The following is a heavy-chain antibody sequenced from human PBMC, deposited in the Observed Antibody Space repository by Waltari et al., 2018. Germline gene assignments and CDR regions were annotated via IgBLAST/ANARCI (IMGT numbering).Heavy chain of an antibody. Sequence: QVQLQQWGAGLLKPSETLSLTCAVYGGSFSGYYWSWIRQPPGKGLEWIGEINHSGSTNYNPSLKSRVTISVDTSKNQFSLKLSSVTAADTAVYYCARFPPRDCSGGSCYRYWGQGTLVTVSS. J-gene: IGHJ4*02. CDR2: INHSGST. D-gene: IGHD2-15*01. CDR3: ARFPPRDCSGGSCYRY. V-gene: IGHV4-34*01. CDR1: GGSFSGYY.